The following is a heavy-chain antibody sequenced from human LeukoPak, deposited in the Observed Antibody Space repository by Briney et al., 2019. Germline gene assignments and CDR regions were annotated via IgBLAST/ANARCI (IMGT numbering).Heavy chain of an antibody. V-gene: IGHV3-74*01. CDR2: INSDGSDT. D-gene: IGHD3-16*01. CDR3: ARVPLGQRAFDI. J-gene: IGHJ3*02. CDR1: GFTFSNFW. Sequence: GGSLRLSCAASGFTFSNFWMHWVRQAPGKGLVWVSRINSDGSDTSYADSVKGRLTISRDNAKNTLYLQMNSLRAEDAAVYYCARVPLGQRAFDIWGQGTMVTVSS.